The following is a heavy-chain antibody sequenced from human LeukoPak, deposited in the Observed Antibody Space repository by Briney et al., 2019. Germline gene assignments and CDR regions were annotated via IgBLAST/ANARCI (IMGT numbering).Heavy chain of an antibody. CDR1: GGSFSGYY. CDR2: INHSGST. V-gene: IGHV4-34*01. D-gene: IGHD3-22*01. Sequence: PLETLSLTCAVYGGSFSGYYWSWIRQPPGKGLEWIGEINHSGSTNYNPSLKSRVTISVDTSKNQFSLKLSSVTAADTAVYYCARGKRGYYDAFDIWGQGTMVTVSS. CDR3: ARGKRGYYDAFDI. J-gene: IGHJ3*02.